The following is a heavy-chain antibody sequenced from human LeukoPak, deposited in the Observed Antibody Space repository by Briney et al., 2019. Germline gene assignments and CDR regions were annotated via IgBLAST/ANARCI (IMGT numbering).Heavy chain of an antibody. D-gene: IGHD3-22*01. CDR1: GGSFSGYY. CDR2: INHSGST. CDR3: ARHFGYDDTSDYQGVPDH. Sequence: PSETLSLTCAVYGGSFSGYYWSWIRQPPGKGLEWIGEINHSGSTNYNPSLKGRVTISVDTSKNQFSLKLSSVTAADTAVYYCARHFGYDDTSDYQGVPDHWGQGSLVTVSS. J-gene: IGHJ4*02. V-gene: IGHV4-34*01.